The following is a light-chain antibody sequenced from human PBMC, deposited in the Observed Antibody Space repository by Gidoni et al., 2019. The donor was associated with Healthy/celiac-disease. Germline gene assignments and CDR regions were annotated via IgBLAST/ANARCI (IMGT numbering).Light chain of an antibody. CDR1: SLRSYY. CDR2: GKN. J-gene: IGLJ2*01. Sequence: SSALTQAPPVSVPFGPTVRITCQGDSLRSYYASWYQQTPGQAPVLVIDGKNNRPSGIPDRFSGSSSGSTASLTITGAQAEDEADYYCNSRDSSGNHLGVVFGGGTKLTVL. CDR3: NSRDSSGNHLGVV. V-gene: IGLV3-19*01.